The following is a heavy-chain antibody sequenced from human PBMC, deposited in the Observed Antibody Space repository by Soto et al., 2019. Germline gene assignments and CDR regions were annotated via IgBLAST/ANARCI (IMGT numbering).Heavy chain of an antibody. D-gene: IGHD3-10*01. V-gene: IGHV3-33*01. CDR1: GFTFSSYG. J-gene: IGHJ6*02. CDR2: IWYDGSNK. CDR3: AGLWFGELLVGNYGMDV. Sequence: QVQLVESGGGVVQPGRSLRLSCAASGFTFSSYGMHWVRQAPGKGLEWVAVIWYDGSNKYYADSVKGRFTNSRDNSKNTLYLKMTSLRVEHTAVYYCAGLWFGELLVGNYGMDVWGQESTVIV.